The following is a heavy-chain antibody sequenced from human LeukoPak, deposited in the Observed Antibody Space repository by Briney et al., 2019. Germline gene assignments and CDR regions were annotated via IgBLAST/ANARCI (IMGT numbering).Heavy chain of an antibody. J-gene: IGHJ4*02. Sequence: ASVKVSCKTSGYTFSDYDIYWIRQAPGQGLEWVGWINPNNGDTNYSQKFQGRVTMTRDTTTSTAYMELRSLRSDDTAVDYCASVPVITQDHGSPDYFASWGQGTLVTVSS. CDR3: ASVPVITQDHGSPDYFAS. CDR1: GYTFSDYD. CDR2: INPNNGDT. D-gene: IGHD1-26*01. V-gene: IGHV1-2*02.